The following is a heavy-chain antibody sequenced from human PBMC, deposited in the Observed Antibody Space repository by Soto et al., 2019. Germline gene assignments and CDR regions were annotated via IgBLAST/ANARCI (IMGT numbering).Heavy chain of an antibody. CDR3: SRAPAKYSYFDY. D-gene: IGHD2-15*01. Sequence: GGSLRLSCAASGFTFSDYYMSWIRQAPGKGLEWVSYISSSASTIYYADSVKGRFTISRDNAKNSLYLQMNSLRAEDTAVYYCSRAPAKYSYFDYWGQGTLVTVSS. CDR2: ISSSASTI. CDR1: GFTFSDYY. J-gene: IGHJ4*02. V-gene: IGHV3-11*01.